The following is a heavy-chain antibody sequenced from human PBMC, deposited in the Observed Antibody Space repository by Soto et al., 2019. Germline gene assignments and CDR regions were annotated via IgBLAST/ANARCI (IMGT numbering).Heavy chain of an antibody. CDR3: ARAGIAVAYGMDV. D-gene: IGHD6-19*01. V-gene: IGHV3-48*03. J-gene: IGHJ6*02. CDR1: GFTFSSYE. CDR2: ISSSGSTI. Sequence: HPGGSLRLSCAASGFTFSSYEMNWVRQAPGKGLEWVSYISSSGSTIYYADSVKGRFTISRDNAKNSLYLQMNSLRAEDTAVYYCARAGIAVAYGMDVWGQGTTVTVSS.